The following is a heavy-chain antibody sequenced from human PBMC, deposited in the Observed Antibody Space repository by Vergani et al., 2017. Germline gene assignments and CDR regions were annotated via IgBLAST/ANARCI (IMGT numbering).Heavy chain of an antibody. CDR1: GYTFTGYY. Sequence: QVQLVQSGAEVKKPGASVKVSCKASGYTFTGYYMHWVRQAPGQGLEWMGWINPNSGGTNYAQKFQGRVTMTRDTSISTAYMELRSLRSEDTAVYYCATPRLRFSYYYYYGMDGWGQGTTVTVSS. D-gene: IGHD5-12*01. J-gene: IGHJ6*02. CDR2: INPNSGGT. V-gene: IGHV1-2*02. CDR3: ATPRLRFSYYYYYGMDG.